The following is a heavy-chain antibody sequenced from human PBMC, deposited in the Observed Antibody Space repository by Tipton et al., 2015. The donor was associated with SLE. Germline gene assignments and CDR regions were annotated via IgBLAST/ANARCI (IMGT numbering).Heavy chain of an antibody. J-gene: IGHJ4*02. D-gene: IGHD6-13*01. CDR1: GGSFSGYY. Sequence: TLSLTCAVYGGSFSGYYWSWIRQPPGKGLEWIGEINHSGSTNYNPSLKSRVTISVDTSKNHFSLRLSSLTAADTAVYFCARESFQQRNDFWGQGTLVTVSS. V-gene: IGHV4-34*01. CDR3: ARESFQQRNDF. CDR2: INHSGST.